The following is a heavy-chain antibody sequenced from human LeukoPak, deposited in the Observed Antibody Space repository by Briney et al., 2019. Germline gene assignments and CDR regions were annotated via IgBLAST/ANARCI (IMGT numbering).Heavy chain of an antibody. D-gene: IGHD5-24*01. V-gene: IGHV4-39*07. CDR1: GGSISSSSYY. CDR2: IYYSGST. J-gene: IGHJ4*02. Sequence: SETLSLTCTVSGGSISSSSYYWGWIRQPPGEGLEWIGSIYYSGSTYYNPSLKSRVTISVDTSKNQFSLKLSSVTAADTAVYYCAREGEMATITTPFDYWGQGTLVTVSS. CDR3: AREGEMATITTPFDY.